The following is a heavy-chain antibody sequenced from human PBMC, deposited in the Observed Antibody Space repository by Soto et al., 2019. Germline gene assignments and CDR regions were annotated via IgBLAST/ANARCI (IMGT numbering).Heavy chain of an antibody. CDR2: INQDGSQK. D-gene: IGHD6-13*01. J-gene: IGHJ4*02. CDR1: GFAFRSHW. CDR3: AKEVEYSSSWSDIDY. Sequence: CGASGFAFRSHWMSWVRQAPGKGLEWVANINQDGSQKYYVDSVKGRFTISRDNSKNTLYLQMNSLRAEDTAVYYCAKEVEYSSSWSDIDYWGQGTLVTVSS. V-gene: IGHV3-7*03.